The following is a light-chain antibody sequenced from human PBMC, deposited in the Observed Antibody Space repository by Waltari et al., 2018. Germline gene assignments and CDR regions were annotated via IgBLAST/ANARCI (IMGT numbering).Light chain of an antibody. V-gene: IGLV4-69*01. CDR3: QTGCHGTWV. J-gene: IGLJ3*02. Sequence: QLVLTQSPSASASLGASVKLTCTLSSGHSTNIIAWHQQQQEKGRRYLMKVNSVGSHSKGDQMPDRLSGSSSGAEHYLPISSLQTEDEADYYCQTGCHGTWVFGGGTKLTVL. CDR1: SGHSTNI. CDR2: VNSVGSH.